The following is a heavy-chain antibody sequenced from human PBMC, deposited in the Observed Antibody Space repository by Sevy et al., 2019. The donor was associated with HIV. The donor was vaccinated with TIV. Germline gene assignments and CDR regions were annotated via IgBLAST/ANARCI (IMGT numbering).Heavy chain of an antibody. J-gene: IGHJ4*02. Sequence: SETLSLTCTVSGGSVSSSSYYWSWIRQPPGKGLEWIGEINHSGSTNYNPSLKSRVTISVDTSKNQFSLKLSSVTAADTAVYYCARGAAEVQDIVVVPAAHYFDYWGQGTLVTVSS. CDR3: ARGAAEVQDIVVVPAAHYFDY. V-gene: IGHV4-39*07. D-gene: IGHD2-2*01. CDR1: GGSVSSSSYY. CDR2: INHSGST.